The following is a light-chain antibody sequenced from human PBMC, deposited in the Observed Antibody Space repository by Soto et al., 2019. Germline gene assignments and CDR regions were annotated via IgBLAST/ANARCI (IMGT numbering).Light chain of an antibody. J-gene: IGKJ1*01. CDR1: QSVKTF. CDR3: QQYGSSPWT. Sequence: EIVLTQSPGTLSLSPGERATLSCRASQSVKTFLVWYQQKPGQAPRLLIYGASSRATGIPGRFSGSGSGTDFSLTINRLEPEDFAVYYCQQYGSSPWTFGQGTKVDVK. CDR2: GAS. V-gene: IGKV3-20*01.